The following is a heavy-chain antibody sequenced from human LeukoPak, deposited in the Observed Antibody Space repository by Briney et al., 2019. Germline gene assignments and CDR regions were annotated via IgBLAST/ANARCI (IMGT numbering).Heavy chain of an antibody. Sequence: SETLSLTCTVSGGSISSGDYYWSWIRQPPGTGLEWIGYIYYSGSTYYNPSLKSRVTISVDTSKNQFSLKLSSVTAADTAEYYCARGTVTGSGNDYWGQGTLVTVSS. J-gene: IGHJ4*02. CDR3: ARGTVTGSGNDY. V-gene: IGHV4-30-4*01. CDR1: GGSISSGDYY. CDR2: IYYSGST. D-gene: IGHD1-14*01.